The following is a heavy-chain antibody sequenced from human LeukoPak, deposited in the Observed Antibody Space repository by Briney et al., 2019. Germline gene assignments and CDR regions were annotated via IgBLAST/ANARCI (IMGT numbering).Heavy chain of an antibody. V-gene: IGHV3-7*01. CDR1: GFTFSGYA. CDR3: ARERGVVTAIRNWFDP. CDR2: IKQDGSEK. Sequence: GGSLRLSCAASGFTFSGYAMSWVRQAPGKGLEWVANIKQDGSEKYYVDSVKGRFTISRDNAKNSLYLQMSSLRAEDTAVYYCARERGVVTAIRNWFDPWGQGTLVTVSS. J-gene: IGHJ5*02. D-gene: IGHD2-21*02.